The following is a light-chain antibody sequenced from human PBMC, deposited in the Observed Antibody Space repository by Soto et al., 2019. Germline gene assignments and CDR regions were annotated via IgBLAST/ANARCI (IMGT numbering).Light chain of an antibody. Sequence: EIVLTQSPATLSLSPGERATLSCRASPTARSYLAWYQQKPGQAPRLLIYDVSNRATGVPARFSGSGSETDFSLTISSLEPEDFAVYYCQQRSNWPLTFGGGTRVEFK. CDR2: DVS. V-gene: IGKV3-11*01. J-gene: IGKJ4*01. CDR3: QQRSNWPLT. CDR1: PTARSY.